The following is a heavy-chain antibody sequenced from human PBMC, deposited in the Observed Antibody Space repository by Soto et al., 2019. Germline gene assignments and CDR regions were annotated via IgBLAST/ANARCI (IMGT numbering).Heavy chain of an antibody. CDR2: INPNSGT. Sequence: XSVKVSCKASVYIFTCYYIHWVRQAPGQGLEWMGWINPNSGTNYSQNFQGRVIMTRDTSISTAYMELSGLRFDDTAVYYCATRHTSGRDAFHIWGKGTMVTVS. V-gene: IGHV1-2*02. CDR1: VYIFTCYY. J-gene: IGHJ3*02. D-gene: IGHD6-25*01. CDR3: ATRHTSGRDAFHI.